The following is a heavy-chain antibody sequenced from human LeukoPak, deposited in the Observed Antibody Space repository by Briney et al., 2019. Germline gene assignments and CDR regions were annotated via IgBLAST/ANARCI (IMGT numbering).Heavy chain of an antibody. J-gene: IGHJ6*03. CDR2: IIPIFGTA. V-gene: IGHV1-69*05. CDR1: GGTFSSYA. Sequence: SVKVSCKASGGTFSSYAISWVRQAPGQGLEWMGRIIPIFGTANYAQKFQGRVTITTDESTSTAYMELSSVRSEDTAVYYCARGPRSHYYYYYMDVWGKGTTVTVSS. CDR3: ARGPRSHYYYYYMDV.